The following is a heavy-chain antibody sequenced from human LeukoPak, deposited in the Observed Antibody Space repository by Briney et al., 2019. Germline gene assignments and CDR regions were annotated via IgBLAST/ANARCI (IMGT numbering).Heavy chain of an antibody. V-gene: IGHV4-61*01. CDR1: GGSVSSSNYC. CDR2: IYYSGGT. J-gene: IGHJ4*02. CDR3: ARVNFYDSGGYPYY. D-gene: IGHD3-22*01. Sequence: SETLSLTCTVSGGSVSSSNYCWSWIRQPPGKGLEWIGYIYYSGGTKYNPSLMSRVTMSVDTSKNQISLRLSSVTAADPAVYYCARVNFYDSGGYPYYLGQGTLVNGS.